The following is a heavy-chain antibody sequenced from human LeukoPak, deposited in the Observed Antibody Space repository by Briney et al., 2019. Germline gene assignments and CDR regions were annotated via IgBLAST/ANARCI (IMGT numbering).Heavy chain of an antibody. J-gene: IGHJ5*02. CDR3: ARVYYSGYDKGTWFDP. V-gene: IGHV4-59*01. CDR2: IYYSGST. D-gene: IGHD5-12*01. CDR1: GGSISSYY. Sequence: SETLSLTCTLYGGSISSYYWSWIRQPPGKGLEWIGYIYYSGSTNYNPSLKSRVTISVDTSKNQFSLKLSSVTAADTAVYYCARVYYSGYDKGTWFDPWGQGTLVTVSS.